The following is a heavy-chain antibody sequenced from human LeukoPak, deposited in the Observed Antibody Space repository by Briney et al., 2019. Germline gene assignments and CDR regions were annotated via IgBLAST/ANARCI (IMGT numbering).Heavy chain of an antibody. CDR2: IRSKAYGGTT. CDR1: VFTFGDYA. V-gene: IGHV3-49*04. CDR3: TSAPYSTQDYYYGMDV. Sequence: PGRSLRLSCTASVFTFGDYAMSWVRQAPGKGLEWVGFIRSKAYGGTTEYAASVKGRFTISRDDSKSIAYLQMNSLKTEDTAVYYCTSAPYSTQDYYYGMDVWGQGTTVTVSS. D-gene: IGHD6-13*01. J-gene: IGHJ6*02.